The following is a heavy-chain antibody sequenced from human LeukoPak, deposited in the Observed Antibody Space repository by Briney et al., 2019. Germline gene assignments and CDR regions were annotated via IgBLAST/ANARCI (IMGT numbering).Heavy chain of an antibody. CDR3: ASGVIVVVPAAKDSFDY. CDR2: ISSSSSTI. CDR1: GFTFSSYC. Sequence: AGGSLRLSCAASGFTFSSYCMNWVRQAPGKGLEWVSYISSSSSTIYYADSVKGRFTISRDNAKNSLYLQMNSLRDEDTAVYYCASGVIVVVPAAKDSFDYLGQGTLVTVSS. J-gene: IGHJ4*02. V-gene: IGHV3-48*02. D-gene: IGHD2-2*01.